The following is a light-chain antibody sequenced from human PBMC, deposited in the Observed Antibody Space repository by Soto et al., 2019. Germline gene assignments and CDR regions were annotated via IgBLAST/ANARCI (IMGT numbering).Light chain of an antibody. CDR3: MQNRQIPYS. J-gene: IGKJ2*01. CDR1: QSPFNPDGKTY. V-gene: IGKV2D-29*01. Sequence: DIAMTQSPLSLSVTPGQPAAISCRSSQSPFNPDGKTYLHWYLQKPGQPPQLLITGVYTRFSGVADRFIGSGSGTDFTLKISRVEAEDVRVYFCMQNRQIPYSFGQGTKLEIK. CDR2: GVY.